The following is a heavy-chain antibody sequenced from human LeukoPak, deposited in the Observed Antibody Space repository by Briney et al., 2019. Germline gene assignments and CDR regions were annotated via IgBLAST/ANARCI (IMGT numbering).Heavy chain of an antibody. CDR2: INHSGST. Sequence: TSETLSLTCAVYGGSFSGCYWSWIRQPPGKGLEWIGEINHSGSTNYNPSLKSRVTISVDTSKNQFSLKLSSVTAADTAVYYCARGVVNDSSGLHYFDYWGQGTLVTVSS. J-gene: IGHJ4*02. CDR3: ARGVVNDSSGLHYFDY. CDR1: GGSFSGCY. V-gene: IGHV4-34*01. D-gene: IGHD3-22*01.